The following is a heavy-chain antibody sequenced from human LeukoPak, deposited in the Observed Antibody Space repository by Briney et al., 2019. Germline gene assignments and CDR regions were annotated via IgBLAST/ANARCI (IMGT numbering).Heavy chain of an antibody. D-gene: IGHD3-10*01. J-gene: IGHJ5*02. Sequence: SETLSLTCTVSGGSISSYYWSWIRQPPGKGLEWVGYIYYSVSTNYNTCLKSRVTISVDTPKKQFSLKLSSVTAADTAVYYCARGGYGSGSYYRQTVWFDPWGQGTLVTVSS. CDR1: GGSISSYY. CDR2: IYYSVST. CDR3: ARGGYGSGSYYRQTVWFDP. V-gene: IGHV4-59*01.